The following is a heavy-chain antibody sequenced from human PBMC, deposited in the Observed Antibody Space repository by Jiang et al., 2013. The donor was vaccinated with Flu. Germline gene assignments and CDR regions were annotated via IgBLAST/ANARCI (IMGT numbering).Heavy chain of an antibody. V-gene: IGHV1-46*01. CDR3: ARDPNLAAAEGDGMDV. CDR1: GYTFTSYY. Sequence: SGAEVKKPGASVKVSCKASGYTFTSYYMHWVRQAPGQGLEWMGIINPSGGSTSYAQKFQGRVTMTRDTSTSTVYMELSSLRSEDTAVYYCARDPNLAAAEGDGMDVWGQGTTVTVSS. D-gene: IGHD6-13*01. J-gene: IGHJ6*02. CDR2: INPSGGST.